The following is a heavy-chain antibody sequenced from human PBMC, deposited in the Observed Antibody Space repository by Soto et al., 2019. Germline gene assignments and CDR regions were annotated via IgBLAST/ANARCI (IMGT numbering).Heavy chain of an antibody. D-gene: IGHD3-10*01. CDR3: ARHLSRPIYYYGSGSYYNNYYYYYGMDV. V-gene: IGHV5-51*01. J-gene: IGHJ6*02. Sequence: GESLKISCKGSGCSFTSYWIGWVRQMPGKGLEWMGIIYPGDSDTRYSPSFQGQVTISADKSISTAYLQWSSLKASDTAMYYCARHLSRPIYYYGSGSYYNNYYYYYGMDVWGQGTTVTVSS. CDR1: GCSFTSYW. CDR2: IYPGDSDT.